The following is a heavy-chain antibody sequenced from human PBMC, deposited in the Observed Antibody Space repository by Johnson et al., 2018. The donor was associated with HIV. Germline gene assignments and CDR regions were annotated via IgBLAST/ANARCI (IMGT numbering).Heavy chain of an antibody. D-gene: IGHD2-21*01. Sequence: VQLVESGGGLVKPGGSLRLSCAASGLTFTNAWMNWVRQAPGKGLEWAGRIKSKTDGGTADYPAPMKGRFTISRDDSKNTLYLQMNTLKTEDSAVYYCTTDLIVVIPIGAFDVWGQGTTVTVSS. V-gene: IGHV3-15*01. CDR1: GLTFTNAW. CDR3: TTDLIVVIPIGAFDV. J-gene: IGHJ3*01. CDR2: IKSKTDGGTA.